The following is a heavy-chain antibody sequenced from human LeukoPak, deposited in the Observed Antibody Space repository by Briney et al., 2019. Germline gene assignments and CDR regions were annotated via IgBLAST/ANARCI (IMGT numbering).Heavy chain of an antibody. V-gene: IGHV3-23*01. J-gene: IGHJ3*02. CDR1: GFTFSTYA. Sequence: GGSLRLSCAASGFTFSTYALNWVRQAPGKGLEWVSDISGSGGSTYYADSVKGRFTISRDNSKNTLYLQMNSLRAEDTAVYYCAKALSIAVAGTDALDIWGQGTMVTVSS. CDR3: AKALSIAVAGTDALDI. CDR2: ISGSGGST. D-gene: IGHD6-19*01.